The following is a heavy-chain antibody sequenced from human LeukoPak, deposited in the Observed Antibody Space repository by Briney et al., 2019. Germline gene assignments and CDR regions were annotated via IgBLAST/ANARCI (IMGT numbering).Heavy chain of an antibody. Sequence: PGGSLRLSCAASGFTFSRYGMHWVRRAPGKGLEWVAVIWYDGSNKYYADSVKGRFTISRDNSKNTLYLQMNSLRAEDTAVYYCARTDYGDYTTFDYWGQGTLVTVSS. V-gene: IGHV3-33*01. CDR2: IWYDGSNK. CDR1: GFTFSRYG. D-gene: IGHD4-17*01. CDR3: ARTDYGDYTTFDY. J-gene: IGHJ4*02.